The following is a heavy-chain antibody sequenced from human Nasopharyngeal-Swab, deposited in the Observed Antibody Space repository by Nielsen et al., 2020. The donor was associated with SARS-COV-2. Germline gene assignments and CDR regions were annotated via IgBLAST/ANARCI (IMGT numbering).Heavy chain of an antibody. D-gene: IGHD5-18*01. CDR1: GYTLTELS. CDR2: FDPEDGET. J-gene: IGHJ4*02. V-gene: IGHV1-24*01. Sequence: ASVKVSCKVSGYTLTELSMHWVRQAPGKGLEWMGGFDPEDGETIYAQKFQGRVTMTEDTSTDTAYMELSSLRSEDTAVHYCAAVETGPGLPFDYWGQGTLVTVSS. CDR3: AAVETGPGLPFDY.